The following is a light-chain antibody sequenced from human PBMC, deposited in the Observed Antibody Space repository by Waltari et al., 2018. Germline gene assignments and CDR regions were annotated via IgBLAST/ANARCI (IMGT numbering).Light chain of an antibody. V-gene: IGKV1-39*01. Sequence: DIQMTQSPSSLSASVGDRVTITCRASQSISSYLNWYQQKPGKAPKPLIYAESSLQSGVPSRFSGSGSGTDFTLTISSLQPEDFATYYCQQSYNTPQTFGQGTKVEIK. CDR3: QQSYNTPQT. CDR2: AES. CDR1: QSISSY. J-gene: IGKJ2*01.